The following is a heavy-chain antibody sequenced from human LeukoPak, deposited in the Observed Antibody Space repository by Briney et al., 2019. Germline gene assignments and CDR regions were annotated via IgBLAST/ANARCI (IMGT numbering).Heavy chain of an antibody. Sequence: GGSLRLSCAASGFTFSIYAMHWVRQAPGKGLEWVAVISFDGSDKYYADSEKGRFTISRDNSKNTLYLQMNSLRAEDTAVYYCAKNREELDFDYWGQGTLVTVSS. CDR3: AKNREELDFDY. J-gene: IGHJ4*02. D-gene: IGHD3-10*01. V-gene: IGHV3-30*04. CDR1: GFTFSIYA. CDR2: ISFDGSDK.